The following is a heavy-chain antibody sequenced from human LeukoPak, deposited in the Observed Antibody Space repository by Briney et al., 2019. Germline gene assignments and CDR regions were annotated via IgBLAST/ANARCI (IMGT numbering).Heavy chain of an antibody. V-gene: IGHV3-74*01. CDR1: GFTFSSYW. Sequence: GGSLRLSCAASGFTFSSYWMHWVRQAPGKGLVWVSRINSDGSSTSYADSVKGRFTISRDNAKNTLYLQMNSLRAEDTAVYYCARDPTGGYYDILTGYVYWGQGTLVTVSP. CDR2: INSDGSST. CDR3: ARDPTGGYYDILTGYVY. J-gene: IGHJ4*02. D-gene: IGHD3-9*01.